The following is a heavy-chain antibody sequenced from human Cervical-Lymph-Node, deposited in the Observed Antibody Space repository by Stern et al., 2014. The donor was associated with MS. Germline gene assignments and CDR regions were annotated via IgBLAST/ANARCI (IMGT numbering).Heavy chain of an antibody. V-gene: IGHV1-69*01. CDR1: GCTFNVYA. Sequence: VQLVESGTEAKKPGSSVKVSCQASGCTFNVYAINWLRQAPGQGLEWMGGIIPISDFANYAQKFQGRVTITADEATTTSSMQLTSLTSNDTAIYYGARDGRHTNNYGFDVWGQGTTVTVSS. J-gene: IGHJ6*02. CDR2: IIPISDFA. CDR3: ARDGRHTNNYGFDV.